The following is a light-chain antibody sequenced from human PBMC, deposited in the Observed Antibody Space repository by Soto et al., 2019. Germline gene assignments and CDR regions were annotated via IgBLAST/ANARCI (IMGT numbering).Light chain of an antibody. V-gene: IGKV3-20*01. Sequence: EIVLTQSPGTLSLSPGERATLSCRASQSVSSSYLAWYQQKPGQAPRLLIYGASSRATGIPDRFSGSVSGTDFTLTISRLEPEDLAVYYCQLYGASVTFGQGTKVEI. CDR1: QSVSSSY. J-gene: IGKJ1*01. CDR3: QLYGASVT. CDR2: GAS.